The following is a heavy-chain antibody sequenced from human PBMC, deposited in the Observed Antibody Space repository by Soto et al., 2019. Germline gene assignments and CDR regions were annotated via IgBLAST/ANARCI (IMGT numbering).Heavy chain of an antibody. V-gene: IGHV1-8*01. Sequence: QVQLVQSGAEVKKPGASVKVSCKASGYTFTSYDINWVRQATGQGLEWMGWMNPNSGNTGYAQKFQGRVTMTKNTSISTAYMELSSLRSEDTAVYYCARGRGIKVVDTAILGYWGQGTLVTVSS. CDR1: GYTFTSYD. CDR2: MNPNSGNT. CDR3: ARGRGIKVVDTAILGY. J-gene: IGHJ4*02. D-gene: IGHD5-18*01.